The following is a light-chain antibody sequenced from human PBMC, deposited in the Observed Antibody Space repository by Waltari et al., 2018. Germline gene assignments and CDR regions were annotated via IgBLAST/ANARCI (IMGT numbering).Light chain of an antibody. V-gene: IGKV1-39*01. Sequence: DIQMTQSPSSLSGSVGDRVTITCRASQSIRSYLNWYQQKPGKAPKLLIYAASSLQSGVPSRFSGSGSGTDFTLTISSLQPEDFATYYCQQSYSTPYTFGQGTKLEIK. J-gene: IGKJ2*01. CDR3: QQSYSTPYT. CDR1: QSIRSY. CDR2: AAS.